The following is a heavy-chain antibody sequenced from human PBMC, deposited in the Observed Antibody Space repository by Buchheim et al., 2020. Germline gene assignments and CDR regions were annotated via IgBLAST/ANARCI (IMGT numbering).Heavy chain of an antibody. CDR1: GASISSGGYY. J-gene: IGHJ3*01. V-gene: IGHV4-31*03. CDR3: ARGNAPMGAFDL. Sequence: QVQLQESGPGLVKPSQTLSLTCTVSGASISSGGYYWSWIRQLPGKGLKWIGYIYYSGSTYFNPSLKSRVTMSVDTSKNQFSLKLSSVTAADTAVYYCARGNAPMGAFDLWGQGT. D-gene: IGHD3-10*01. CDR2: IYYSGST.